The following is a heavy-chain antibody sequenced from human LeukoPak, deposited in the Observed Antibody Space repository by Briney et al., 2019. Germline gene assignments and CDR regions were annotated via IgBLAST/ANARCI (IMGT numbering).Heavy chain of an antibody. V-gene: IGHV4-34*01. J-gene: IGHJ4*02. D-gene: IGHD1-26*01. CDR1: GGSFSGYY. CDR3: ARGGMGAAFDY. Sequence: SETLSLTCAVYGGSFSGYYWSWIRQPPGKELEWIGEINHSGSTNYNPSLKSRVTISVDTSKNQFSLKLSSVTAADTAVYYCARGGMGAAFDYWGQGTLVTVSS. CDR2: INHSGST.